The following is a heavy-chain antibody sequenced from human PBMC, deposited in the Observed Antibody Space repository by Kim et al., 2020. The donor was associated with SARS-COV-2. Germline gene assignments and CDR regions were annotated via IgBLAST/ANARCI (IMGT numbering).Heavy chain of an antibody. J-gene: IGHJ4*02. CDR3: ARAGWSITGTTTLNY. CDR1: GGIFSSYA. Sequence: SVKVSCKASGGIFSSYAISWVRQAPGQGLEWMGGIIPIFGTANYAQKFQGRVTITADESTSTAYMELSSLRSEDTAVYYCARAGWSITGTTTLNYWGQGTLVTVSS. D-gene: IGHD1-7*01. CDR2: IIPIFGTA. V-gene: IGHV1-69*13.